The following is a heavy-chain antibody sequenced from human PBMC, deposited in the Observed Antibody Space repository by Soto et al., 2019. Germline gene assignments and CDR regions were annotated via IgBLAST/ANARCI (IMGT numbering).Heavy chain of an antibody. CDR3: ALRRLRDSMDFDY. V-gene: IGHV1-18*01. D-gene: IGHD3-22*01. CDR2: ISAYNGNT. CDR1: GYTFTSYG. Sequence: ASVKVSCKASGYTFTSYGISWVRPAPGQGLEWMGWISAYNGNTNDAQKLQGRVTMTTDTSTSTAYMELRSLRSDDTAVYYCALRRLRDSMDFDYWGQGTLVTVSS. J-gene: IGHJ4*02.